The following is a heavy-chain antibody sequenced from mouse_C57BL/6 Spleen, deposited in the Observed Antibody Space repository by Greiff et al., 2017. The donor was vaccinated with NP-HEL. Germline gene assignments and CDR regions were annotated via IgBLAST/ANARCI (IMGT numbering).Heavy chain of an antibody. CDR2: IDPSDSYT. V-gene: IGHV1-69*01. CDR3: ARSRDDGYSRYYAMDY. J-gene: IGHJ4*01. Sequence: QVQLQQPGAELVMPGASVKLSCKASGYTFTSYWMHWVKQRPGQGLEWIGEIDPSDSYTNYNQKFKGKSTLTVDKSSSTAYMQLSSLTSEDSAVYYCARSRDDGYSRYYAMDYLGQGTSVTVSS. D-gene: IGHD2-3*01. CDR1: GYTFTSYW.